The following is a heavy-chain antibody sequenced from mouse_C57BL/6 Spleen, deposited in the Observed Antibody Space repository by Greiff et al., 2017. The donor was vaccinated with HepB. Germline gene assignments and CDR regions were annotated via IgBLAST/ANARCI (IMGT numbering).Heavy chain of an antibody. D-gene: IGHD1-1*02. CDR1: GYTFTSYG. J-gene: IGHJ2*01. CDR3: ARSFRMVGGYFDY. V-gene: IGHV1-81*01. Sequence: QVQLQQSGAELARPGASVKLSCKASGYTFTSYGISWVKQRTGQGLEWIGEIYPRSGNTYYNEKFKGKATLTADKSSSTAYMELCSLTSEDSAVYFCARSFRMVGGYFDYWGQGTTLTVSS. CDR2: IYPRSGNT.